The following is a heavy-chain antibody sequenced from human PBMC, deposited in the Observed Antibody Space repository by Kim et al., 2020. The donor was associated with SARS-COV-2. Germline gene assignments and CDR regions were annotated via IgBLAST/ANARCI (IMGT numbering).Heavy chain of an antibody. CDR2: ISWNSGSI. V-gene: IGHV3-9*01. CDR1: GFTFDDYA. D-gene: IGHD3-16*02. CDR3: AKAEYYDYVWGSYRYDYYEYYGMDV. Sequence: GGSLRLSCAASGFTFDDYAMHWVRQAPGKGLEWVSGISWNSGSIGYADSVKGRFTISRDNAKNSLYLQMNSLRAEDTALYYCAKAEYYDYVWGSYRYDYYEYYGMDVWGQGTAVTVSS. J-gene: IGHJ6*02.